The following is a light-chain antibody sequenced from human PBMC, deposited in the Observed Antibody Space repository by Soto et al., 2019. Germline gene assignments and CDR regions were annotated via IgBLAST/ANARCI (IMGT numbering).Light chain of an antibody. Sequence: AIQLTQSPSSLSASVGDRVTITCRASQDIRGALAWYQQKPGKPPKLLIFDVSSLQSGVPSRFSGSVSGTDFTLTISSLQPEDFATYYCQQFNNYPITFGQGTRLEIK. J-gene: IGKJ5*01. CDR1: QDIRGA. CDR2: DVS. V-gene: IGKV1D-13*01. CDR3: QQFNNYPIT.